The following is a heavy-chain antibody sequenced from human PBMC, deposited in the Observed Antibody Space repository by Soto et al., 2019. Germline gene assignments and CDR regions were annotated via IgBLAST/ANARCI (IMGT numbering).Heavy chain of an antibody. CDR3: ARMAYSGTSRGSDY. J-gene: IGHJ4*02. Sequence: GGSLRLSCAASGFSFRNSAMSWVRQAPGKGLEWVSSISSSSSSIYYADSVKGRFTLSRDNAKNSLYLQRNSLRAQAKDVYYCARMAYSGTSRGSDYWGQGTLVTVSS. CDR2: ISSSSSSI. CDR1: GFSFRNSA. D-gene: IGHD1-26*01. V-gene: IGHV3-21*01.